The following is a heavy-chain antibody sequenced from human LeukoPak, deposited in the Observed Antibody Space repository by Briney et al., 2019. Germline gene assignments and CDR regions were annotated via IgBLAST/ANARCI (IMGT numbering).Heavy chain of an antibody. J-gene: IGHJ3*02. CDR2: MNPNSGNT. V-gene: IGHV1-8*01. D-gene: IGHD4-17*01. Sequence: GASVKVSCKASGYTFTSYDINWVRQATGQGLEWMGWMNPNSGNTGYSQKFQGRVTITRNTSTSTAYMELSSLRSEDTAVYYCARDGDYGDYNAFDIWGQGTMVTVSS. CDR3: ARDGDYGDYNAFDI. CDR1: GYTFTSYD.